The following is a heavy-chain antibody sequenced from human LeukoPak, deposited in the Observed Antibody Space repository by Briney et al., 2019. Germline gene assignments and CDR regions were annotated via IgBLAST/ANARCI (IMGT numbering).Heavy chain of an antibody. V-gene: IGHV3-15*01. CDR2: IKSKTDGGTT. CDR1: GFTFSNAW. CDR3: TTGSYYYGMDV. Sequence: GGSLRLSCAASGFTFSNAWVSWVRQAPGKGLEWVGRIKSKTDGGTTDYAAPVKGRFTISRDDSKNTLYLQMNSLKTEDTAVYYCTTGSYYYGMDVWGQGTTVTVSS. J-gene: IGHJ6*02. D-gene: IGHD6-25*01.